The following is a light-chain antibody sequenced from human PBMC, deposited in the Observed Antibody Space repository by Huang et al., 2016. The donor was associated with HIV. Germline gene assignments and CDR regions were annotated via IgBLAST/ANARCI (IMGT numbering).Light chain of an antibody. CDR2: WAS. Sequence: DIVMTQSPDSLTVSLGERATINCRSSQSLFFSSNKRSYLAWYQKKQGQPPKLVISWASALESGVPDRFSGSGYETHFTLTINSLQAEDVAVYYCQQYYHNPLTFGGGTKVEI. V-gene: IGKV4-1*01. J-gene: IGKJ4*01. CDR3: QQYYHNPLT. CDR1: QSLFFSSNKRSY.